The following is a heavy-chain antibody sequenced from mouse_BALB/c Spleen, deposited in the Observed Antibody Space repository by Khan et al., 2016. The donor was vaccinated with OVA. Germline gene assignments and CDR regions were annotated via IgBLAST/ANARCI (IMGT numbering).Heavy chain of an antibody. CDR1: GFTFSDYY. Sequence: VQLQESGGGLVQPGGSLKLSCATSGFTFSDYYMYWVRQTPEKRLEWVAYISNGGGSTYYPDTVKGRFTISRDNAKHTLSLQMSRLKSEDTAMYYCARQLYGAMDHWGQGTSVTVSS. V-gene: IGHV5-12*02. D-gene: IGHD2-12*01. J-gene: IGHJ4*01. CDR2: ISNGGGST. CDR3: ARQLYGAMDH.